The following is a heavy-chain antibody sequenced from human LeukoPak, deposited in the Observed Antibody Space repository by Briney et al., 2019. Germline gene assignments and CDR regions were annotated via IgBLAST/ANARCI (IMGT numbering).Heavy chain of an antibody. Sequence: PGGSLRLSCAASGFTFSGSAMHWVRQASGKGLEWVGRIRSKANSYATAYAASVKGRFTISRDASKNTAYLQMNSLKTEDTAVYYCTREGFMIVVPYYYYYMDVWGKGTTVTVSS. CDR3: TREGFMIVVPYYYYYMDV. CDR2: IRSKANSYAT. V-gene: IGHV3-73*01. CDR1: GFTFSGSA. J-gene: IGHJ6*03. D-gene: IGHD3-22*01.